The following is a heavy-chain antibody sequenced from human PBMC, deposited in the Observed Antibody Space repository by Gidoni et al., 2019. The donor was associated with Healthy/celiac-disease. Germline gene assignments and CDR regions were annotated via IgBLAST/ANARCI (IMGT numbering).Heavy chain of an antibody. CDR1: GGSISSGSYY. V-gene: IGHV4-61*02. D-gene: IGHD1-7*01. CDR3: ARDSWNSSGFYYYYYGMDV. Sequence: QVQLQESGPGLVKPSQTLSLTCTVSGGSISSGSYYWSWIRQPAGKGLEWIGRIYTSGSTNYNPSLKSRVTISVDTSKNQFSLKLSSVTAADTAVYYCARDSWNSSGFYYYYYGMDVWGQGTTVTVSS. CDR2: IYTSGST. J-gene: IGHJ6*02.